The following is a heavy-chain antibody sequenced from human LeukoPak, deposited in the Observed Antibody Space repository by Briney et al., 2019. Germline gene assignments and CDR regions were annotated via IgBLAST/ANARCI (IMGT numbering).Heavy chain of an antibody. CDR2: ISSSSSYT. CDR3: AKDGYYYDTPYHWYFDL. J-gene: IGHJ2*01. D-gene: IGHD3-22*01. CDR1: GFTFSDYY. V-gene: IGHV3-11*05. Sequence: NPGGSLRLSCAASGFTFSDYYMSWIRQAPGKGLEWVSYISSSSSYTNYADSVKGRFTISRDNAKNSLYLQMNSLRAEDTALYYCAKDGYYYDTPYHWYFDLWGRGTLVTVSS.